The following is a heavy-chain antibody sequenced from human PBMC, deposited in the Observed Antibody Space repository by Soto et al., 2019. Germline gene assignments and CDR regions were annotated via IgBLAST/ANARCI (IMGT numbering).Heavy chain of an antibody. CDR3: ARGGASSKWLDP. D-gene: IGHD2-2*01. CDR1: GASISDDY. V-gene: IGHV4-59*01. J-gene: IGHJ5*02. CDR2: IYYSGST. Sequence: QVRLQESGPGLVKPSETLSLTCTVSGASISDDYWSWIRQSPGKGLEWIGYIYYSGSTNYNPSLNSRVTISVDTSKNPFSLNVISVTAADTCVYYCARGGASSKWLDPWGQGILVTVSS.